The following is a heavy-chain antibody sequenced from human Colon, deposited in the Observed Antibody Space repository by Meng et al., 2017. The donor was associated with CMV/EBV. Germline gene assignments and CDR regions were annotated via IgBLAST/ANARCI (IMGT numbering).Heavy chain of an antibody. Sequence: SRFTFSDHYMDWVRQAPGKGLEWVGRIRNKADGSTAEYAASVKGRFTISRDDSKSSLYLQMNSLKTEDTAVYYCARPGYSSAWPDYWGQGILVTVSS. D-gene: IGHD6-19*01. CDR3: ARPGYSSAWPDY. J-gene: IGHJ4*02. V-gene: IGHV3-72*01. CDR2: IRNKADGSTA. CDR1: RFTFSDHY.